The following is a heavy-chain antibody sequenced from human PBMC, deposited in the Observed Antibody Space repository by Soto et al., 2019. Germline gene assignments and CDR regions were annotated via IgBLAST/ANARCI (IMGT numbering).Heavy chain of an antibody. Sequence: QIQLVQSGAEVKKPGASVKVSCKASGYTFTDHGISWVRQAPGQGLEWMGWISAYSEYTAYAQKFQGRVTMTTAKSTRTAYMYLRSLTSDNTALDYGAQDRPRLTQTFVDVYWGHATLVTVSS. CDR1: GYTFTDHG. CDR3: AQDRPRLTQTFVDVY. CDR2: ISAYSEYT. V-gene: IGHV1-18*01. J-gene: IGHJ4*01. D-gene: IGHD5-12*01.